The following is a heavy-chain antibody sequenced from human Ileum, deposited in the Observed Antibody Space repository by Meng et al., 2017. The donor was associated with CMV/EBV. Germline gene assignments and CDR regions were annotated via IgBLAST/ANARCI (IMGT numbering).Heavy chain of an antibody. V-gene: IGHV3-30*02. Sequence: GESLKISCEASGFRFSNYGMHWVRQAPGKGLEWVAFIRYDGIKKYDADSVKGRFTISRDNSESTVFLQMNSLRTDDTAVYYCAKGGVTYNDFWSGYPEYFDYWGQGTLVTVSS. J-gene: IGHJ4*02. D-gene: IGHD3-3*01. CDR1: GFRFSNYG. CDR2: IRYDGIKK. CDR3: AKGGVTYNDFWSGYPEYFDY.